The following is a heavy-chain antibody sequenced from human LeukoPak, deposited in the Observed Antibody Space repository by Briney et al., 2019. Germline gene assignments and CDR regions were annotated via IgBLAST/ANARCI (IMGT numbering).Heavy chain of an antibody. V-gene: IGHV3-30-3*01. CDR2: ISYDGSNK. CDR1: GFTFSSYA. J-gene: IGHJ5*02. D-gene: IGHD3-3*01. Sequence: GGSLRLSCAASGFTFSSYAMHWVRQAPGKGLEWVAVISYDGSNKYYADSVKGRFTISRDNSKNTLYLQMNSLRAEDTAVCYCARGLLVEWLLSWGQGTLVTVSS. CDR3: ARGLLVEWLLS.